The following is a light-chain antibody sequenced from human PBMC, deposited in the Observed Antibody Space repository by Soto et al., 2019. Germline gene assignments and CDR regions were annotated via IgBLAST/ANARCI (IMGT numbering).Light chain of an antibody. CDR1: SSDVGGYNY. V-gene: IGLV2-14*01. J-gene: IGLJ2*01. CDR2: DVS. CDR3: SSYRDVNRILGVV. Sequence: QSALTQPASVSGSPGQSITISCTGTSSDVGGYNYVSWYQQHPGKAPKLIIYDVSNRSSGVSNRFSASKSGNTASLTISGLQAEDEADYYCSSYRDVNRILGVVFGGGTQLTVL.